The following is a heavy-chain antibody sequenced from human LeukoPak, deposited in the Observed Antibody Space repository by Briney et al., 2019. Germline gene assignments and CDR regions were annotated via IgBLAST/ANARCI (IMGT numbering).Heavy chain of an antibody. J-gene: IGHJ4*02. V-gene: IGHV4-59*01. CDR2: IYYSGST. CDR1: GGSISSYY. D-gene: IGHD3-9*01. Sequence: SETLSLTCTVSGGSISSYYWSWIRQPPGKGLEWIGYIYYSGSTNYNPSLKSRVTISVGTSKNQFSLKLSSVTAADTAVYYCARGLYDILTGYYVFDYWGQGTLVTVSS. CDR3: ARGLYDILTGYYVFDY.